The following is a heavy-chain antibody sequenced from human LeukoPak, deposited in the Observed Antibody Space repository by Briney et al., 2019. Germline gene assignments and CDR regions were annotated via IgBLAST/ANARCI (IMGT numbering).Heavy chain of an antibody. Sequence: GGSLRLSCAASGFTFDDYAMHWVRQAPGKGLEWVSGISWNSGIIGYADSVKGRFTISRDNAKNSLYLQMNSLRAEDTALYYCAKGRASGPWADIAAAGFDYWGQGTLVTVSS. V-gene: IGHV3-9*01. CDR2: ISWNSGII. CDR1: GFTFDDYA. D-gene: IGHD6-13*01. J-gene: IGHJ4*02. CDR3: AKGRASGPWADIAAAGFDY.